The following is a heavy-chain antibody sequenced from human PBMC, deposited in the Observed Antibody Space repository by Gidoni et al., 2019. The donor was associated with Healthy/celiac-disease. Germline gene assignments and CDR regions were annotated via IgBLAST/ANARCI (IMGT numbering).Heavy chain of an antibody. J-gene: IGHJ4*02. Sequence: QVQLQQWGAGLLKPSETLSLTCAVYGGSFSGYYWSWIRQPPGKGLEWIGEINHSGSTNYNPSLKSRVNISVDTSKKQFSLKLGSVTAADTAVYYCARGRRWLQQWGQGTLVTVSS. V-gene: IGHV4-34*01. CDR1: GGSFSGYY. CDR3: ARGRRWLQQ. CDR2: INHSGST. D-gene: IGHD5-12*01.